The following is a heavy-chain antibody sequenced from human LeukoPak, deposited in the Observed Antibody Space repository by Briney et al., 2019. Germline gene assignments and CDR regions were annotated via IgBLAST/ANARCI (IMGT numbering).Heavy chain of an antibody. D-gene: IGHD1-1*01. Sequence: ASVKVSCKASGYTFTSYGISWVRQAPGQGLEWMGWISAYNGNTNYAQKLQGRVTMTTDTSTSTAYMELRSLRSDDTAVYYCARARAELEPGRVYYCYYYMDVWGKGTTVTVSS. V-gene: IGHV1-18*01. J-gene: IGHJ6*03. CDR2: ISAYNGNT. CDR1: GYTFTSYG. CDR3: ARARAELEPGRVYYCYYYMDV.